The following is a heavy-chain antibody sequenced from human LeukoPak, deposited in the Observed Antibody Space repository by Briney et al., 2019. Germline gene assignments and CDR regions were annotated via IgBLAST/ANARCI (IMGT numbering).Heavy chain of an antibody. Sequence: PSETLSLTCTVSGGSISSSSYYWGWIRQPPGKGLEWIGSIYYSGSTYYNPSLKSRVTISVDASKSQFSLKLSSVTAADTAVYYCARGNYDSSGYYFDYWGQGTLVTVSS. CDR2: IYYSGST. V-gene: IGHV4-39*07. D-gene: IGHD3-22*01. CDR3: ARGNYDSSGYYFDY. J-gene: IGHJ4*02. CDR1: GGSISSSSYY.